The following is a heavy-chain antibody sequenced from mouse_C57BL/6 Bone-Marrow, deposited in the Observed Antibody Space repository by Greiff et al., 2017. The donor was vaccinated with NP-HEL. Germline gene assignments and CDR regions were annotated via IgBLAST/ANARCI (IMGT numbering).Heavy chain of an antibody. J-gene: IGHJ2*01. CDR3: ARLYYYGSLDY. CDR1: GFTFSSYG. CDR2: ISSGGSYT. D-gene: IGHD1-1*01. Sequence: EVMLVESGGDLVKPGGSLKLSCAASGFTFSSYGMSWVRQTPDKRLEWVATISSGGSYTYYPDSVKGRFTISRGNAKNTLYLQMSSLKSEDTAMYYCARLYYYGSLDYWGQGTTLTVSS. V-gene: IGHV5-6*01.